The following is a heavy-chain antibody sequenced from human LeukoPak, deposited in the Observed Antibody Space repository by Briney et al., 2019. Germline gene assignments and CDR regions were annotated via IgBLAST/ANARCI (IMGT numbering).Heavy chain of an antibody. CDR1: GFTFSSYW. Sequence: PGGSLRLSCAASGFTFSSYWMHWVRQAPGKGLVWVSRINSDRSSTSYADSVKGRFTISRDNAKNTLYLQMNSLRAEDTAVYYCARDLYCSGGSCYLSQNYYYGMDVWGQGTTVTVSS. D-gene: IGHD2-15*01. CDR3: ARDLYCSGGSCYLSQNYYYGMDV. V-gene: IGHV3-74*01. CDR2: INSDRSST. J-gene: IGHJ6*02.